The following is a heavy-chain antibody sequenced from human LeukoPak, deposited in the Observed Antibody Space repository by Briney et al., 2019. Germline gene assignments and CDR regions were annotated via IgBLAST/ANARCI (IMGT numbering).Heavy chain of an antibody. J-gene: IGHJ4*02. V-gene: IGHV3-23*01. CDR2: ISDSGGST. D-gene: IGHD2-2*02. CDR3: TKPDCPSTSCYTLDY. CDR1: GFTFSNYA. Sequence: GGSLRLSCAASGFTFSNYAMTWVRQAPGKGLEWVSGISDSGGSTYYADSVKGRFTISRDNSKNTLYLQVNRLRAEDTAVYYCTKPDCPSTSCYTLDYWGQGILVTVSS.